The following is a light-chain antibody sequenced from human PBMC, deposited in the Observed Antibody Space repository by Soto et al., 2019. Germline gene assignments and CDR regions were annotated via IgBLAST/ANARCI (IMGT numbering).Light chain of an antibody. CDR2: LGS. CDR1: QSLLHSNGYNY. J-gene: IGKJ5*01. Sequence: DIVMTQSPLSLPVTPGEPASISCRSSQSLLHSNGYNYLDWYLQKPGQSPQLLNYLGSNRASGVPGRFSGSGSGTDFTLKISRVEAEDVGVYYCMQALQTPITFGQGTRLEIK. CDR3: MQALQTPIT. V-gene: IGKV2-28*01.